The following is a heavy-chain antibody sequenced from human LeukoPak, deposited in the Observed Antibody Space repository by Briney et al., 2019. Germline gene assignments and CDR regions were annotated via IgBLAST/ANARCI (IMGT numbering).Heavy chain of an antibody. Sequence: GSLRLSCAASGFTFNNHAMIWVRQAPGKGLEWVSSISGSGAMTYYADSVEGRFTISRDNAMDTLYLQMNSLRADDTAVYYCAKDRVDGSGSQFDSWGQGSLVIVSS. V-gene: IGHV3-23*01. D-gene: IGHD3-10*01. J-gene: IGHJ4*02. CDR2: ISGSGAMT. CDR1: GFTFNNHA. CDR3: AKDRVDGSGSQFDS.